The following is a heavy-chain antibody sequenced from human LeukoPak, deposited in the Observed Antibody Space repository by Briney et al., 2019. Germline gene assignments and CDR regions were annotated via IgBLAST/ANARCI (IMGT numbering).Heavy chain of an antibody. V-gene: IGHV3-23*01. CDR3: AKDGSYSSGHFDY. CDR2: ISGSGGST. CDR1: GFRFDGYA. D-gene: IGHD6-19*01. Sequence: GGSLRLSCAASGFRFDGYAMHWVRQAPGKGLEWVSAISGSGGSTYYADSVKGRFTISRDNSKNTLYLQMNSLRAEDTAVYYCAKDGSYSSGHFDYWGQGTLVTVSS. J-gene: IGHJ4*02.